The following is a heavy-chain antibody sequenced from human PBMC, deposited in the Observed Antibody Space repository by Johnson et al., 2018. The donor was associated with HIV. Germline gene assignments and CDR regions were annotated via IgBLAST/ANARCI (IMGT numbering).Heavy chain of an antibody. CDR1: GFTFSGYA. V-gene: IGHV3-30*02. D-gene: IGHD5-24*01. CDR2: IRFDGSIE. Sequence: QVQLAESGGGVVQPGGSLRLSCEVSGFTFSGYAMNWVRQAPGKGLEWVAFIRFDGSIEYYADSVKGRFTISRDNSKNTLHLQMNSLRAEDTAVYYCARDEPYNLNAFDIWGQGTMVTVSS. CDR3: ARDEPYNLNAFDI. J-gene: IGHJ3*02.